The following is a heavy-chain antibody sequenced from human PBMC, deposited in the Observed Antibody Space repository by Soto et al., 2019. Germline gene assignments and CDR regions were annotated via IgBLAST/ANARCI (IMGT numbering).Heavy chain of an antibody. CDR2: INPNSGDT. J-gene: IGHJ6*02. V-gene: IGHV1-2*02. CDR1: GYTFTGYY. D-gene: IGHD1-26*01. CDR3: AKGGAIVAAGTRVYLYNAMDV. Sequence: ASVKVSCKASGYTFTGYYVHWVRQTPGQGLEWMGWINPNSGDTYLAQRFQGRVTMNRDTSIGTAYMELRGLTSDDTAEYYCAKGGAIVAAGTRVYLYNAMDVWGQGTTVPVSS.